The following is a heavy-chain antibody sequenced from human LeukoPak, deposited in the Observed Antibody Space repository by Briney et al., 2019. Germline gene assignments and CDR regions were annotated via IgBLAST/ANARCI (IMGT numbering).Heavy chain of an antibody. J-gene: IGHJ4*02. V-gene: IGHV3-21*01. CDR1: GFSFYTYS. CDR2: ISSSGGHI. Sequence: GGSLRLSCVVSGFSFYTYSMNWVRQAPGKGLEWVSSISSSGGHIYYADSVEGRFTCSIDNAKNSLYLQMHSLRAEDTAMYYCARIVGFAWSPFQYGGQGTLVTVSS. D-gene: IGHD3-3*01. CDR3: ARIVGFAWSPFQY.